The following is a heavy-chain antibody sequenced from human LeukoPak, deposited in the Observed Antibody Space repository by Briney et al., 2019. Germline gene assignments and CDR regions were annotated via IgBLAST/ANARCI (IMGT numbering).Heavy chain of an antibody. CDR3: ARGRAPSYYYGSGSSSRVYYFDY. J-gene: IGHJ4*02. V-gene: IGHV4-34*01. CDR1: GGSFSGYY. CDR2: INHSGST. Sequence: SETLSLTCAVYGGSFSGYYWSWIRQPPGKGLEWIGEINHSGSTNYNPSLKSRVTISVDTSKNQFSLKLSSVTAADTAVYYCARGRAPSYYYGSGSSSRVYYFDYWGQGTLVTVSS. D-gene: IGHD3-10*01.